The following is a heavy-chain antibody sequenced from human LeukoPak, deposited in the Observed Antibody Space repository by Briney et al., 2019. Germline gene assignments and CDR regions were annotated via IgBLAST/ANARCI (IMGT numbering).Heavy chain of an antibody. Sequence: ASVKVSCTASGYTFTSYYMHWVRQAPGQGLEWMGIINPSGGSTSYAQKFQGRVTMTRDTSTSTVYMELSSLRSEDTAVYYCARGPDQWLVSLGYGGTDYWGQGTLVTVSS. D-gene: IGHD6-19*01. V-gene: IGHV1-46*01. CDR1: GYTFTSYY. J-gene: IGHJ4*02. CDR3: ARGPDQWLVSLGYGGTDY. CDR2: INPSGGST.